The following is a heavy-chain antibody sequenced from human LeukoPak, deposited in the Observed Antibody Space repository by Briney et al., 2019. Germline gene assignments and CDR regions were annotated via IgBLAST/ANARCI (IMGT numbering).Heavy chain of an antibody. V-gene: IGHV3-49*04. Sequence: GGSLRLSCTASGFTFGDYAMSWVRRAPGKGLEWVGFIRSKAYGGTTEYAASVKGRFTISRDDSKSIAYLQMNSLKTEDTAVYYCTSAAEPGYSSSPPGMDVWGKGTTVTVSS. D-gene: IGHD6-13*01. CDR3: TSAAEPGYSSSPPGMDV. CDR2: IRSKAYGGTT. CDR1: GFTFGDYA. J-gene: IGHJ6*04.